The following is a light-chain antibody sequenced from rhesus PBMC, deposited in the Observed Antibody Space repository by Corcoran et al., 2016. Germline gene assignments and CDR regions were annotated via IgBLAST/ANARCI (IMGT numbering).Light chain of an antibody. CDR1: SSDIGGYNY. V-gene: IGLV2-32*02. CDR2: EVS. J-gene: IGLJ6*01. Sequence: QAALTQPRSVSGSRGQSVTISCTGTSSDIGGYNYVSWYHKQSGTAPKVMIYEVSKRPSGVSDRFSGSKSGNTASLTISGLQAEDEADYYCSSYAGSDTFVFGSGTKLTVL. CDR3: SSYAGSDTFV.